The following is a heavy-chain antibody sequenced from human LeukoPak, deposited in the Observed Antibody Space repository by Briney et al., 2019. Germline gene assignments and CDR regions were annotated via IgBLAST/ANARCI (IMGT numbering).Heavy chain of an antibody. CDR3: ARSTVALATLWFDP. CDR1: GDSISGYY. Sequence: PSETLSLTCNVSGDSISGYYWSWIRQPPGKGLEWIGYIHYAGSTRYRASLQSRVTMSVDTSKNQFALKLTSVTAADAAVYYCARSTVALATLWFDPWGQGTLVTVSS. V-gene: IGHV4-59*08. D-gene: IGHD2/OR15-2a*01. J-gene: IGHJ5*02. CDR2: IHYAGST.